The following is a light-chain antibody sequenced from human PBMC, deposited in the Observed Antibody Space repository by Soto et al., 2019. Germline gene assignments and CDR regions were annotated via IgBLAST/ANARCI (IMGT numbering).Light chain of an antibody. Sequence: EIVLTQSAATLSLSPGERATLSCRASQSVSSNLAWYQQKPGQAPRLLIYGASTRATGIPARFSGSGSGTDFTLTISSMQPEDFAVYYCQQDNNVPWTFGQGTKV. CDR3: QQDNNVPWT. V-gene: IGKV3D-7*01. CDR1: QSVSSN. CDR2: GAS. J-gene: IGKJ1*01.